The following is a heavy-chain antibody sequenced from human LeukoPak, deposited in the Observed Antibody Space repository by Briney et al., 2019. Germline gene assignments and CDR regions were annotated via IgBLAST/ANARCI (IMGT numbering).Heavy chain of an antibody. V-gene: IGHV3-74*01. CDR1: GFTFDDYA. CDR2: INSDGSST. J-gene: IGHJ5*02. CDR3: ARDRSQEFDP. D-gene: IGHD3-10*01. Sequence: GGSLRLSCAASGFTFDDYAMHWVRQAPGKGLEWVSGINSDGSSTSYADSVKGRFTISRDNAKNTLYLQMNSLRADDTAVYYCARDRSQEFDPWGQGTLVTVSS.